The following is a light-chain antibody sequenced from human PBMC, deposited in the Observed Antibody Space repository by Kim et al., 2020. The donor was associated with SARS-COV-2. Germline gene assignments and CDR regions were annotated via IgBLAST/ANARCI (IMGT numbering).Light chain of an antibody. CDR3: GTWDSSLSAGV. Sequence: GQEVTIPGSGSSSTIGNNYGSWYQQLPGTAPKLLIYDNNKRPSGIPDRFSGSKSGTSDTLGITGLQTGDEADYYCGTWDSSLSAGVFGGGTQLTVL. V-gene: IGLV1-51*01. J-gene: IGLJ3*02. CDR1: SSTIGNNY. CDR2: DNN.